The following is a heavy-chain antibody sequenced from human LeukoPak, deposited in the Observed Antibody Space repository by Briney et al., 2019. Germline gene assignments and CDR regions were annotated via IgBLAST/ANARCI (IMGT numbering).Heavy chain of an antibody. D-gene: IGHD3-22*01. J-gene: IGHJ5*02. CDR3: ARGQRYYYDSSGYNWFDP. V-gene: IGHV4-59*10. CDR1: GGSFSGYY. CDR2: IYTSGST. Sequence: SETLSLTCAVYGGSFSGYYWSWIRQPAGKGLEWIGRIYTSGSTNYNPSLKSRVTISVDTSKNQFSLKLSSVTAADTAVYYCARGQRYYYDSSGYNWFDPWGQGTLVTVSS.